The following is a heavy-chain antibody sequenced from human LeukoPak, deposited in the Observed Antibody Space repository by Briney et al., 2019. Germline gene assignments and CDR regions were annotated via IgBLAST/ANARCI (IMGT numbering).Heavy chain of an antibody. CDR1: GDTFSSYA. D-gene: IGHD3-3*01. Sequence: TSVTVSCTASGDTFSSYAISWVRQAPGQGLEWMGWISAYNGNTNYAQKLQGRVTMTTDTSTSTAYMELRSLRSDDTAVYYCARGPAGYYDFWSGYDYYYGMDVWGQGTTVTVSS. CDR2: ISAYNGNT. V-gene: IGHV1-18*01. CDR3: ARGPAGYYDFWSGYDYYYGMDV. J-gene: IGHJ6*02.